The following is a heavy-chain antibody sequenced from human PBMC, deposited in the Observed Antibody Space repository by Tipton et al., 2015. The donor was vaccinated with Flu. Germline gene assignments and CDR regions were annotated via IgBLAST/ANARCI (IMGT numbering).Heavy chain of an antibody. CDR1: NGSINRAGFY. J-gene: IGHJ4*01. D-gene: IGHD4-17*01. CDR3: ANLSDYGDDY. CDR2: IYYSGTT. Sequence: TLSLTCIVSNGSINRAGFYWHWIRQHPEKGLEWIGYIYYSGTTYYIPSLQSRVSISIDTSKNHFSLRLGSVTAADTAIYYCANLSDYGDDYWGQGTLVTVSS. V-gene: IGHV4-31*03.